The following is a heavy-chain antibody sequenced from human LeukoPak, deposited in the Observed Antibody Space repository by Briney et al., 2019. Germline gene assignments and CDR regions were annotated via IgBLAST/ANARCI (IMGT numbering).Heavy chain of an antibody. CDR2: IRYDGSNK. J-gene: IGHJ4*02. V-gene: IGHV3-30*02. Sequence: GGSLRLSCAASGFTFSSYGMHWVRQAPGKGLEWVAFIRYDGSNKYYADSVKGRFTISRDNSKNTLYLQVNSLRAEDTAVYYCAKDHRRYCSSTSCHYFDYWGQGTLVTVSS. CDR1: GFTFSSYG. D-gene: IGHD2-2*01. CDR3: AKDHRRYCSSTSCHYFDY.